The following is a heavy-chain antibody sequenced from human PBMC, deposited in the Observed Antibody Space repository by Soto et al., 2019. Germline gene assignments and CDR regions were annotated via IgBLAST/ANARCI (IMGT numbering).Heavy chain of an antibody. V-gene: IGHV3-9*01. CDR2: INWNSGTM. D-gene: IGHD3-22*01. Sequence: PGGSLRLSCAASGFTFDDYAMNWVRQAPGKGLEWVSGINWNSGTMVYADSVKGRFTISRDNAKNSLYLQMNSLRAEDTAVYYCARVVSYYDSSGYGHWGQGTLVTVSS. CDR3: ARVVSYYDSSGYGH. CDR1: GFTFDDYA. J-gene: IGHJ4*02.